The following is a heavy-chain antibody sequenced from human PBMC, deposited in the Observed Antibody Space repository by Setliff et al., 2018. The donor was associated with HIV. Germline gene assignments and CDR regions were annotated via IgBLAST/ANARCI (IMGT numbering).Heavy chain of an antibody. J-gene: IGHJ5*02. CDR3: ASMWKVGA. CDR2: IKNDGSET. V-gene: IGHV3-7*03. CDR1: GFTFSNYW. D-gene: IGHD1-26*01. Sequence: GGSLRLSCAASGFTFSNYWMDWVRQVPGKGLEWVATIKNDGSETYYVDSVKGRFTISRDNARTSLYLEMSSLRVEDTAVYFCASMWKVGAWGRGTLVTV.